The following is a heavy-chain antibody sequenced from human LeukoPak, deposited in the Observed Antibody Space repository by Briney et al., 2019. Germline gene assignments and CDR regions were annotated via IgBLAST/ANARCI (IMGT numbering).Heavy chain of an antibody. CDR2: IYYSGST. CDR3: ARHGAADGTKGFDY. D-gene: IGHD6-13*01. V-gene: IGHV4-59*08. J-gene: IGHJ4*02. Sequence: SETLSLTCTVSGGSISSYYWSWMRQPPGNGLEWIGYIYYSGSTNYNPSLKSRVTISVDTSKNQFSLKLTSVTAADTAVYYCARHGAADGTKGFDYWGQGTLVTVSS. CDR1: GGSISSYY.